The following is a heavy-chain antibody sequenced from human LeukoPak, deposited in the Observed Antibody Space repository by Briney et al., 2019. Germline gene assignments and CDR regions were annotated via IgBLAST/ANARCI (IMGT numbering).Heavy chain of an antibody. CDR2: ISSGGVYE. D-gene: IGHD3-10*01. CDR1: GFTFSNYA. Sequence: QPGGSLRLSCAASGFTFSNYAMHWVRQAPGRGLEWVSIISSGGVYEYYADSVKGRFTISRDNSKNTLYLQLNSLRPEDTAVYYCARDSTYYYDSGSSGPHYFDNWGQGTLVTVSS. V-gene: IGHV3-30*01. J-gene: IGHJ4*02. CDR3: ARDSTYYYDSGSSGPHYFDN.